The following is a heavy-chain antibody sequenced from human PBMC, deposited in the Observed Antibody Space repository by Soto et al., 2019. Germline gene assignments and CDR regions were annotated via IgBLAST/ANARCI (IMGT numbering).Heavy chain of an antibody. J-gene: IGHJ6*02. Sequence: GASVKVSCKASGYTFTSYYMHWVRQAPGQGLEWMGIINPSGGSTSYAQKFQGRVTMTRDTSTSTVYMELSSLRSEDTAVYYCARAEPVLRYFDWLTSRPYYGMDVWGQGTTVTVSS. CDR1: GYTFTSYY. CDR3: ARAEPVLRYFDWLTSRPYYGMDV. D-gene: IGHD3-9*01. V-gene: IGHV1-46*01. CDR2: INPSGGST.